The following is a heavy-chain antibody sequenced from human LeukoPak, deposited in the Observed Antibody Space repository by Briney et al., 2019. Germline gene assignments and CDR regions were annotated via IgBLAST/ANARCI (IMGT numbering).Heavy chain of an antibody. CDR2: MNPNSGNT. CDR1: GYTFTSYD. J-gene: IGHJ6*03. CDR3: ARRNYYGSGSYGYYYYYYYMDV. V-gene: IGHV1-8*03. D-gene: IGHD3-10*01. Sequence: ASVKVSCKASGYTFTSYDINWVRQATGQGLGWMGWMNPNSGNTGYAQKFQGRVTITRNTSISTAYMELSSLRSEDTAVYYCARRNYYGSGSYGYYYYYYYMDVWGKGTTVTVSS.